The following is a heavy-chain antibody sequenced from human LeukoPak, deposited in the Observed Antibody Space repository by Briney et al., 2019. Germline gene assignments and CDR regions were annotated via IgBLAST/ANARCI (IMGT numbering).Heavy chain of an antibody. V-gene: IGHV4-30-4*01. J-gene: IGHJ3*02. CDR2: IYYSGST. CDR1: GGSISSGDYY. CDR3: ARNIVVVLAARASDAFDI. D-gene: IGHD2-15*01. Sequence: SETLSLTCTVSGGSISSGDYYWSWIRQPPGKGLEWIGYIYYSGSTYYNPSLKSRFTISVDTSKTQFSLKLSSVTAADTAVYYFARNIVVVLAARASDAFDIWGQGTMVTVS.